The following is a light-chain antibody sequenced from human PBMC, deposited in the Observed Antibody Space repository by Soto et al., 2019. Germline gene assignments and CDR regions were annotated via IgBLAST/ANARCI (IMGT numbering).Light chain of an antibody. V-gene: IGKV1-5*01. CDR2: DAS. CDR1: QTISSW. CDR3: QHYNSYSEA. Sequence: DIQMTQSPSTLSGSVGDRVTITCRASQTISSWLAWYQQKPGKAPKLLIYDASNLESGVPSRFSGGESGTEFSLTISSLQPDDFATYYCQHYNSYSEAFGQGTKV. J-gene: IGKJ1*01.